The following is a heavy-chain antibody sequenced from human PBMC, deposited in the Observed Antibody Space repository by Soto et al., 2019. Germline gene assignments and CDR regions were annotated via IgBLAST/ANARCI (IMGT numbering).Heavy chain of an antibody. CDR1: GYTFTGYY. D-gene: IGHD3-10*01. CDR3: ARSQTMVRGVRWFDP. Sequence: ASVKVSCKASGYTFTGYYMHWVRQAPGQGLEWMGWINPNSGGTNYAQKFQGWVTMTRDTSISTAYMELSRLRSDDTAVYYCARSQTMVRGVRWFDPWGQGTLVTVSS. CDR2: INPNSGGT. J-gene: IGHJ5*02. V-gene: IGHV1-2*04.